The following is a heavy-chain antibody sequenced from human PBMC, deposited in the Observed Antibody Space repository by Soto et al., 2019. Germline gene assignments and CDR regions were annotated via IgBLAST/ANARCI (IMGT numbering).Heavy chain of an antibody. J-gene: IGHJ3*02. CDR3: ARDAFYNYYDRAGAFDI. CDR2: IWYDGSNK. V-gene: IGHV3-33*01. D-gene: IGHD3-22*01. CDR1: GFTFSSYG. Sequence: GGSLRLSCAASGFTFSSYGMHWVRQAPGKGLEWVAVIWYDGSNKHYADSVKGRFTISRDNSKNTLYLQMNSLRAEDTAVYYCARDAFYNYYDRAGAFDIWGQGTMVTVSS.